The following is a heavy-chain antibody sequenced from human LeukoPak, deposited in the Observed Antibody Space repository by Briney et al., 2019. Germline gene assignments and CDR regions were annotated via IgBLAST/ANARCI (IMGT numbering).Heavy chain of an antibody. CDR2: ISSSSNYI. CDR3: ARDRSGWFDY. Sequence: GRSLRLSCAVSGFTFSSYNLNWVRQAPGKGLEWVSSISSSSNYIYYADSVQGRFTISRDNAKISLFLQMNSLRAEDTAVYYCARDRSGWFDYWGQGTLVTVSS. D-gene: IGHD6-19*01. J-gene: IGHJ4*02. CDR1: GFTFSSYN. V-gene: IGHV3-21*01.